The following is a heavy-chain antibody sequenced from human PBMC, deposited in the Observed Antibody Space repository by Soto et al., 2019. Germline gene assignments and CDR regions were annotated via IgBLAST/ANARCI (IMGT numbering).Heavy chain of an antibody. CDR2: INYRGST. J-gene: IGHJ6*02. Sequence: SETLSLTCAVYGGSFTGYYWTWIRQTPGKGLEWIGEINYRGSTYCNPSLESRITMAVDTSKNQFSLKLSSVTAADTAVYFCVRGQPHRITIFEVVIRSYDYGMDVWGQGTTVTVSS. V-gene: IGHV4-34*01. D-gene: IGHD3-3*01. CDR3: VRGQPHRITIFEVVIRSYDYGMDV. CDR1: GGSFTGYY.